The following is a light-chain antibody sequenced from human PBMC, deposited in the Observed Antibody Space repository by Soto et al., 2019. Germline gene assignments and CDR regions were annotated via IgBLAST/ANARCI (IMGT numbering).Light chain of an antibody. Sequence: QSVLTQPPSASGPPGQRVTISCSTSXXNLGDNTVXWXKXXXXTAXXLXIXXXXXXPSGXPAXXSXSXYGTSDYLAISGLQSADEADYYCAAWDATMDGYFFRTGNKVTVL. J-gene: IGLJ1*01. CDR1: XXNLGDNT. V-gene: IGLV1-44*01. CDR3: AAWDATMDGYF. CDR2: XXX.